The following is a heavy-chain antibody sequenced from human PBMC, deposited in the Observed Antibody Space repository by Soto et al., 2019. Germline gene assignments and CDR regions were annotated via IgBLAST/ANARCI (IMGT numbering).Heavy chain of an antibody. CDR3: ARTYYDFWSGYYTNWFDP. D-gene: IGHD3-3*01. V-gene: IGHV1-8*01. J-gene: IGHJ5*02. CDR1: GYTFTSYD. Sequence: ASVKVSCKASGYTFTSYDINWVRQATGQGLEWMGWMNPNSGNTGYAQKFQGRVTMTRNTSISTAYMELSSLRSEDTAVYYCARTYYDFWSGYYTNWFDPWRQGTLVTVSS. CDR2: MNPNSGNT.